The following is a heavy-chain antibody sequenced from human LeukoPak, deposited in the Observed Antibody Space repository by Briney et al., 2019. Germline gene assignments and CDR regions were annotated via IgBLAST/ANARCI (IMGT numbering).Heavy chain of an antibody. CDR3: ASPSGSYQREFDY. CDR2: FDPEDGET. CDR1: GYTLTELS. J-gene: IGHJ4*02. Sequence: ASVKVSCKVSGYTLTELSIHWVRQAPGKGLEWMGGFDPEDGETIYAQKFQGRVTMTEGTSTDTAYMELSSLRSEDTAVYYCASPSGSYQREFDYWGQGTLVTVSS. V-gene: IGHV1-24*01. D-gene: IGHD1-26*01.